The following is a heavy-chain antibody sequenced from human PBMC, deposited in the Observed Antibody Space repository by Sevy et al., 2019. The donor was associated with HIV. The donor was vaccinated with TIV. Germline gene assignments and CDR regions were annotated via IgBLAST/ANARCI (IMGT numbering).Heavy chain of an antibody. J-gene: IGHJ6*03. V-gene: IGHV3-9*01. CDR2: IGWNTGFT. CDR1: GFTFDDYA. Sequence: GGSLRLSCAASGFTFDDYAMHWVRQAPGKGLEWVSGIGWNTGFTAYAESVMGRFTISRDNAKNSLYLQMNSLRAEDTALYDCAKDMDPRYVYFYMDVWGKGTTVTVSS. D-gene: IGHD5-12*01. CDR3: AKDMDPRYVYFYMDV.